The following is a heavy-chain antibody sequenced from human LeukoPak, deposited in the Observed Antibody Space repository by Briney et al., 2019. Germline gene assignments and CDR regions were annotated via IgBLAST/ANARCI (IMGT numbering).Heavy chain of an antibody. CDR1: GGTFSSYG. D-gene: IGHD6-6*01. CDR3: ARLDEYSSSSRYYGMDV. J-gene: IGHJ6*02. CDR2: IIPIFGTA. Sequence: SVKVSCKASGGTFSSYGISWVRQAPGQGLEWMGGIIPIFGTANYAQKFQGRVTITADGSTSTAYMELSSLRSEDTAVYYCARLDEYSSSSRYYGMDVWGQGTTVTVSS. V-gene: IGHV1-69*13.